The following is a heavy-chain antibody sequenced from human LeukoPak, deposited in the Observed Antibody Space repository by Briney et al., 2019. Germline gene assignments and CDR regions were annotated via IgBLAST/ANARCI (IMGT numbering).Heavy chain of an antibody. Sequence: HWASVKVSCKASGGTFSSYAISWVRQAPGQGLEWMGGIIPIFGTANCAQKFQGRVTITADKSTSTAYMELSSLRSEDTAVYYCARGTYCSSTSCYAVPFDYWGQGTLVTVSS. CDR1: GGTFSSYA. D-gene: IGHD2-2*01. J-gene: IGHJ4*02. V-gene: IGHV1-69*06. CDR2: IIPIFGTA. CDR3: ARGTYCSSTSCYAVPFDY.